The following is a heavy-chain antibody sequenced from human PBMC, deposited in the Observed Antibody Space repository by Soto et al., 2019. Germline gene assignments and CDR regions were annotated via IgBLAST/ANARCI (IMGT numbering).Heavy chain of an antibody. CDR1: GYTFTGYY. CDR2: INPNSGGT. Sequence: ASVKVSCKASGYTFTGYYMHWVRQAPGQGLEWMGCINPNSGGTNYAQKFQGWVTMTRDTPLSTAYMELSRLRSDDTAVYYCARGYSGYFRLVVYGIGVWGQGTTVTVSS. J-gene: IGHJ6*02. V-gene: IGHV1-2*04. CDR3: ARGYSGYFRLVVYGIGV. D-gene: IGHD5-12*01.